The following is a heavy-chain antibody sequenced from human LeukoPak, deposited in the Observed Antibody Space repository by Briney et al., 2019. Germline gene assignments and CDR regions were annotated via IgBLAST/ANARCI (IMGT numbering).Heavy chain of an antibody. CDR3: ARRARYYYDSSGYYYLDY. D-gene: IGHD3-22*01. CDR2: ISSSSYI. V-gene: IGHV3-21*01. Sequence: GGSLRLSCAASGFTFSSYSMNWVRQAPGKGLEWVSSISSSSYIYYADSVKGRFTISRDNAKNSLYLQMNSLRAEDTAVYYCARRARYYYDSSGYYYLDYWGQGTLVTVSS. CDR1: GFTFSSYS. J-gene: IGHJ4*02.